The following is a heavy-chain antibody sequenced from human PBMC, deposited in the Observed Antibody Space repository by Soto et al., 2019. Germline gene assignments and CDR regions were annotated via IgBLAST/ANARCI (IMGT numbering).Heavy chain of an antibody. CDR2: MYWKDGNT. Sequence: RSLRLSCAASGFTFSSYWMHWVRQVPGKGLEWVSGMYWKDGNTHYADSVKGRFTISRDNAKNSLFLQLNSLRAEDTALYYCVRSGDYRSGSYWYFFDYWGQGALVTVSS. CDR3: VRSGDYRSGSYWYFFDY. CDR1: GFTFSSYW. J-gene: IGHJ4*02. V-gene: IGHV3-20*04. D-gene: IGHD3-10*01.